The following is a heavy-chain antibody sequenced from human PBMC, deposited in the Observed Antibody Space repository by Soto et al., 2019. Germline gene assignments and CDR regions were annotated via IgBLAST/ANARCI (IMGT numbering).Heavy chain of an antibody. Sequence: PGGSPRLSCAASGFTFSSYGMHWVRQAPGKGLEWVAVVSDDGSNKYYADSVKGRFTISRDNSKNTLYLQMNSLRAEDTAVYYCAKEWVYDSSGWSFDYWGQGTLVTVSS. CDR3: AKEWVYDSSGWSFDY. D-gene: IGHD3-22*01. CDR2: VSDDGSNK. CDR1: GFTFSSYG. J-gene: IGHJ4*02. V-gene: IGHV3-30*18.